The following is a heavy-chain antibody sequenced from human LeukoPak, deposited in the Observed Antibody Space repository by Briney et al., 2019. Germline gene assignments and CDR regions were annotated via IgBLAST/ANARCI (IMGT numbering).Heavy chain of an antibody. CDR3: ARGRWYYYDSSGYSYWFDP. D-gene: IGHD3-22*01. CDR2: IIPIFGTA. CDR1: GGTFSSYA. Sequence: GASVKVSCKASGGTFSSYAISWVRQAPGQGLEWMGGIIPIFGTANYAQKFQGRVTITADESTSTAYMELSSLRSEDTAVYYCARGRWYYYDSSGYSYWFDPWGQGTLVTVSS. V-gene: IGHV1-69*13. J-gene: IGHJ5*02.